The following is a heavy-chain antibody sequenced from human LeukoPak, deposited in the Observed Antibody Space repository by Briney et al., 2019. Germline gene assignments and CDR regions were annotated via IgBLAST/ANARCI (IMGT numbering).Heavy chain of an antibody. CDR3: ARRTVVPRAFDI. Sequence: GSLRLSCAASGFTFTSYSMNWVRQAPGKGLEWIGSISYSGNTYYNPSLKSRVTMPVDTSKKHFSLRLSSVTAADTAVYYCARRTVVPRAFDIWGGGTMVTVSA. D-gene: IGHD2-2*01. J-gene: IGHJ3*02. V-gene: IGHV4-39*02. CDR1: GFTFTSYSMN. CDR2: ISYSGNT.